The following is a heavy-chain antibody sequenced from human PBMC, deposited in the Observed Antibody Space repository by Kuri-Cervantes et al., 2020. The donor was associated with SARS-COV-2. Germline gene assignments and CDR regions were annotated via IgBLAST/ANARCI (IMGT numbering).Heavy chain of an antibody. CDR2: ILYDGSDK. J-gene: IGHJ6*03. V-gene: IGHV3-33*01. Sequence: SCAASGFSFSRSGMHWVRQAPGKGLEWLAVILYDGSDKFYADSVKGRFTVSRDNSKDTLYLQMNSLRAEDTAVYYCARSGSGTYFHYFYYYMDVWGKGTTVTVSS. CDR1: GFSFSRSG. CDR3: ARSGSGTYFHYFYYYMDV. D-gene: IGHD3-10*01.